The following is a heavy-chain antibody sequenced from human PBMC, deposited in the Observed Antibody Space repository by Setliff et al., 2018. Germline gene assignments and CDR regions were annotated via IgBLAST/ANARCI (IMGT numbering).Heavy chain of an antibody. CDR1: GGSISSSNW. J-gene: IGHJ4*02. CDR2: IYHSGST. D-gene: IGHD2-8*02. CDR3: TVYNTGSSKDHY. Sequence: SETLSLTCAVSGGSISSSNWWSWVRQPPGKGLEWIGEIYHSGSTNYNPSLKSRVTISVDTSKNQFSLKLSSVTAADTAVYYCTVYNTGSSKDHYWGQGTPVTVSS. V-gene: IGHV4-4*02.